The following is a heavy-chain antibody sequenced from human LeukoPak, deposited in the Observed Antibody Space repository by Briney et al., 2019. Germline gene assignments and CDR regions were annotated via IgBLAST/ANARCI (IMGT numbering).Heavy chain of an antibody. V-gene: IGHV4-59*08. CDR1: GGSFSGYY. Sequence: SETLSLTCAVYGGSFSGYYWTWIRQPPGKGLEWIGYIYYSGSTNYNPSLKNRVTISVDTSKNQFSLKLSSVTAADTAVYYCARMTTVINYWGQGTLVTVSS. D-gene: IGHD4-17*01. J-gene: IGHJ4*02. CDR3: ARMTTVINY. CDR2: IYYSGST.